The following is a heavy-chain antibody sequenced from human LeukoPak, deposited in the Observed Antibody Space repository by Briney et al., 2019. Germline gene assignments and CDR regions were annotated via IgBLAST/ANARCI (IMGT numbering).Heavy chain of an antibody. D-gene: IGHD3-10*01. CDR3: ARDRIWFGELLYGDPAVDY. V-gene: IGHV3-48*02. CDR2: ISSSSSTI. Sequence: PGGSLRLSCAASGFTFSSYSMTWVRQAPGKGLEWVSYISSSSSTIYYADSVKGRFTISRDNAKNSLYLQMNSLRDEDTAVYYCARDRIWFGELLYGDPAVDYWGQGTLVTVSS. CDR1: GFTFSSYS. J-gene: IGHJ4*02.